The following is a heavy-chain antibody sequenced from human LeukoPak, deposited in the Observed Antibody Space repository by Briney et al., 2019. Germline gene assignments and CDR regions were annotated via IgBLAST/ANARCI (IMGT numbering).Heavy chain of an antibody. J-gene: IGHJ6*03. D-gene: IGHD3-16*01. CDR1: GGSISSSSYY. CDR3: ARKTSQKGAHYMDV. V-gene: IGHV4-39*07. Sequence: PSETLSLTCTVSGGSISSSSYYWGWIRQPPGKGLEWIGSIYYSGSTYYNPSLKSRVTISVDTSKNQFSLKLRSVTAADTAVYYCARKTSQKGAHYMDVWGKGTTVTISS. CDR2: IYYSGST.